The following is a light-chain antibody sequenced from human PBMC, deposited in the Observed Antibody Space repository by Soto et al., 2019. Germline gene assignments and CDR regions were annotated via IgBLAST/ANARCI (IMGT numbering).Light chain of an antibody. CDR1: QSVSDN. CDR3: QQYTEWPLT. V-gene: IGKV3-15*01. J-gene: IGKJ4*01. Sequence: IVMTQSPVTLFVSPGERVALSCRASQSVSDNLAWYQKKPGQAPRLLIYAASTRATGIPARFSGSGSGTEFTLTISSLQSEDFAVYYCQQYTEWPLTFGGGTKVEIK. CDR2: AAS.